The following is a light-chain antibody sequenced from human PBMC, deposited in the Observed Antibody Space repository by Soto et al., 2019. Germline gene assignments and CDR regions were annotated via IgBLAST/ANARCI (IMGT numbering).Light chain of an antibody. CDR1: RRVNTH. CDR2: DAS. CDR3: QQYGSSGT. V-gene: IGKV3-20*01. J-gene: IGKJ1*01. Sequence: ETVLTQSPGTLSLSPWDIATLSCRASRRVNTHLAWYQQKSGQAPRLLIFDASNRAAGTPARFSGSGSGTDFTLTISRLEPEDFAVYYCQQYGSSGTFGQGTKVDIK.